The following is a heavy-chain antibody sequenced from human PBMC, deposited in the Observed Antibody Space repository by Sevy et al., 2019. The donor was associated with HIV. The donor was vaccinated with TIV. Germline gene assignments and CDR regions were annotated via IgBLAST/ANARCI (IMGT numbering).Heavy chain of an antibody. Sequence: GGSLRLSCVASGFTFSDSWMTWVRQAPGKGLERIAFINEDGSRLGYVDSVRGRFTISRENTKNSLYLQMNSRRDEDTAVYFCARDREYSALDYWGQGTLVTVSS. CDR3: ARDREYSALDY. CDR1: GFTFSDSW. J-gene: IGHJ4*02. D-gene: IGHD5-18*01. CDR2: INEDGSRL. V-gene: IGHV3-7*01.